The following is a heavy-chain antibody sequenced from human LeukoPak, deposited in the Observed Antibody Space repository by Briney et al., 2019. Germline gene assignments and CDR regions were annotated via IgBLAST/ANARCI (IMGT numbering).Heavy chain of an antibody. V-gene: IGHV4-39*01. Sequence: SETLSLTCTVSGGSISSSSYYWGWIRQPPGKGLEWIGSIYYSGSTYYNPSLKSRVTISVDTSKNQFSLKLSSVTAADTAVYYCARHRKSSWYFDYWGQRTLVTVSS. J-gene: IGHJ4*02. CDR1: GGSISSSSYY. CDR3: ARHRKSSWYFDY. D-gene: IGHD6-13*01. CDR2: IYYSGST.